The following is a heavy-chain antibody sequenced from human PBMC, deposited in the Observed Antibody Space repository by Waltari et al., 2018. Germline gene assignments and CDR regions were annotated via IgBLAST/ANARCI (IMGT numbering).Heavy chain of an antibody. V-gene: IGHV3-23*01. CDR2: ISGSGGST. CDR3: AKNQRSDRKNDAFDI. D-gene: IGHD1-26*01. CDR1: GYSISSGYY. J-gene: IGHJ3*02. Sequence: VQLQESGPGLVKPSETLSLTCAVSGYSISSGYYWGWIRPPPGKGLAWVSAISGSGGSTYYADSVKGRFNISRDKSKNTLYLQMNSLRAEDTVVYYCAKNQRSDRKNDAFDIWGQGTMVTVSS.